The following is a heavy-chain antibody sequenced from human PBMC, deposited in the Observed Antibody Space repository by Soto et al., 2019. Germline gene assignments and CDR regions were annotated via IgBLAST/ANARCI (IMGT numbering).Heavy chain of an antibody. CDR1: GYTFTSNS. D-gene: IGHD6-19*01. V-gene: IGHV1-18*04. CDR3: ARISSASSGWLLDY. CDR2: INVYNGNT. J-gene: IGHJ4*02. Sequence: GASVKVSCKASGYTFTSNSIGLVRQAPGQGLEWMGWINVYNGNTKYAQQLQGRVTLTTDTSTSTAYMDLRSLRSDDTAVYYCARISSASSGWLLDYWGQGTLVTVSS.